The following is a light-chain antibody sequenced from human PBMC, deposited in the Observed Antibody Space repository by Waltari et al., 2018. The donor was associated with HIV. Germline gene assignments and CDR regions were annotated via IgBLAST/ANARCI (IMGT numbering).Light chain of an antibody. CDR3: QQYKNWWT. J-gene: IGKJ1*01. CDR2: GES. V-gene: IGKV3-15*01. CDR1: QSVSSN. Sequence: ETVMTQYTAPLSLLPAEGTSLSCRASQSVSSNVAWYQQKPGQAPRLLICGESTRAAGVPARFSGSGSGTEFTLTISSLQSEDFAVYYCQQYKNWWTFGQGTKVEIK.